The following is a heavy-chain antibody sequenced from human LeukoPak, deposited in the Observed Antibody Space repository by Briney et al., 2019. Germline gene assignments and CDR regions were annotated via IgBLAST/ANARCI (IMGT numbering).Heavy chain of an antibody. CDR3: ARGGGLRFLEYPSEPGMDV. CDR2: INPNSGGT. J-gene: IGHJ6*02. V-gene: IGHV1-2*02. D-gene: IGHD3-3*01. Sequence: ASVKVSCKASGYTFTGYYMHWVRQAPGQGLEWMGWINPNSGGTNYAQKFQGRVTMTRDTSISTAYMELSRLRSDDTAVYYCARGGGLRFLEYPSEPGMDVWGQGTTVTVSS. CDR1: GYTFTGYY.